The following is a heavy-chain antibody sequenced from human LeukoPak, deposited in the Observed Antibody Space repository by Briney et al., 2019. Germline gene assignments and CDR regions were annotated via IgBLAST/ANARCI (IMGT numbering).Heavy chain of an antibody. V-gene: IGHV4-34*01. J-gene: IGHJ4*02. CDR2: INHSGST. CDR3: ARHYDYVWGSYRYTQPHDY. D-gene: IGHD3-16*02. Sequence: PSETLSLTCAVYGGSFSGYYWSWIRQPPGKGLEWIGEINHSGSTNYNPSLKSRVTISVDTSKNQFSLKLSSVTAADTAVYYCARHYDYVWGSYRYTQPHDYWGQGTLVTVSS. CDR1: GGSFSGYY.